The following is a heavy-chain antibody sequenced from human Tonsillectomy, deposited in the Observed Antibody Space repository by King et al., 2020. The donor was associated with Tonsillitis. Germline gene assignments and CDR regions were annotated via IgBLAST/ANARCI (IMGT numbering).Heavy chain of an antibody. CDR3: TRVLEDYVWGSYRYEVGDAFDI. CDR1: GFTFGDYI. CDR2: IRSKPYGGTT. V-gene: IGHV3-49*04. D-gene: IGHD3-16*02. Sequence: VQLVESGGGLVQPGRSLRLSCTASGFTFGDYIMTWVRQAPGKGLEWVGFIRSKPYGGTTEYAASVKGRFSISRDDSKSIAYLQMNSLKTEDTAVYSCTRVLEDYVWGSYRYEVGDAFDIWGQGTMVTVSS. J-gene: IGHJ3*02.